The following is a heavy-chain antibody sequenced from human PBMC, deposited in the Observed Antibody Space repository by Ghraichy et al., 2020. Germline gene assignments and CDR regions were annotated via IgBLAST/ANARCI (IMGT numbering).Heavy chain of an antibody. J-gene: IGHJ6*02. CDR2: ISFDGTNK. CDR3: ARIGGDEDV. D-gene: IGHD2-21*02. Sequence: GGSLRLSCAASGFTLSSYGMHWVRQASGKGLEWVAIISFDGTNKYYGDSVKGRFTISRDNSMNRLYLQMNGLRAEDTAVYHCARIGGDEDVWGQGTTVTVSS. V-gene: IGHV3-30*03. CDR1: GFTLSSYG.